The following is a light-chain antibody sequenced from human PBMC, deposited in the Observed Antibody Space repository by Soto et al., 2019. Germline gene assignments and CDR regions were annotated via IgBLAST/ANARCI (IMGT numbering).Light chain of an antibody. CDR1: QDITTN. Sequence: NIPMTQSPSAMSASVGDRVTITCRARQDITTNLAWFQQKPGKVPKLLIHAASSLQSGVPSRFGASGSGTEFTLTISSLQPEDFAAYACLQHNTYPFGGGPQVEIK. CDR3: LQHNTYP. V-gene: IGKV1D-17*01. CDR2: AAS. J-gene: IGKJ4*01.